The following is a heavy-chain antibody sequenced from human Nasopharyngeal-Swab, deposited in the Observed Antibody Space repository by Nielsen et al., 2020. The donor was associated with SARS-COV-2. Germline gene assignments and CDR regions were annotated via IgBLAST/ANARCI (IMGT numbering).Heavy chain of an antibody. CDR3: AREEVVATSWRAFDI. Sequence: VRQAPGKGLEWVSYISSSSSTIYYADSVKGRFTISRDNAKNSLYLQMNSLRAEDTAAYYCAREEVVATSWRAFDIWGQGTMVTVSS. V-gene: IGHV3-48*04. CDR2: ISSSSSTI. J-gene: IGHJ3*02. D-gene: IGHD5-12*01.